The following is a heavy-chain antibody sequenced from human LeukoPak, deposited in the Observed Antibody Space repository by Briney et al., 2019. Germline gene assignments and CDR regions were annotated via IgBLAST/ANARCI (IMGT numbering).Heavy chain of an antibody. V-gene: IGHV3-30*03. CDR3: ARGQLWQTGWFDP. D-gene: IGHD5-18*01. Sequence: GRSLRLSCAASGFTFSTYGVHWVRQAPGKGLEWVAVISYDGSNKFYADSVKGRFTISRDNSKNTLYLQMNSLRAEDTAVYYCARGQLWQTGWFDPWGQGTLVTVSS. CDR2: ISYDGSNK. J-gene: IGHJ5*02. CDR1: GFTFSTYG.